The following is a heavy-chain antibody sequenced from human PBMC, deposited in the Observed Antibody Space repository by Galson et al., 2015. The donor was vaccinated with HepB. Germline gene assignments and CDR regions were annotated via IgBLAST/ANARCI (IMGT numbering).Heavy chain of an antibody. D-gene: IGHD5-24*01. V-gene: IGHV3-11*01. CDR2: ISSTGTNT. CDR3: ARESTWHFDY. CDR1: GFTFGDYY. Sequence: SLRLSCAASGFTFGDYYMTWARQAPGKGPEWVSYISSTGTNTYYTDSVKGRFTISRDNANSFLYLQMNSLRVEDTAIYYCARESTWHFDYWGQGILVTVSS. J-gene: IGHJ4*02.